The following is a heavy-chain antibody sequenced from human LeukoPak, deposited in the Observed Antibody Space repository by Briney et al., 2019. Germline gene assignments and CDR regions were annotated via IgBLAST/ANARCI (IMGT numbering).Heavy chain of an antibody. CDR1: GFTFSSYG. J-gene: IGHJ4*02. Sequence: PGGSLTLSCAASGFTFSSYGMHWVRQAPGKGLEWVAFIRYDGSNQYYAASVKGRFTISRDSSKNTLYLQMNSLRGDDTAVYYCAKDMGYNTGWTRFDYWGQGTLVTVSS. CDR2: IRYDGSNQ. D-gene: IGHD6-19*01. CDR3: AKDMGYNTGWTRFDY. V-gene: IGHV3-30*02.